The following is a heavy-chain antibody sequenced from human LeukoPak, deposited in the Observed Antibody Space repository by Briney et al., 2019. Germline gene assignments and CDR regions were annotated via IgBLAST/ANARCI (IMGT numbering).Heavy chain of an antibody. CDR1: GFTFSSYG. Sequence: GGSLRLSCAASGFTFSSYGMHWVRQAPGKGLEWVAVISYDGSNKYYADSVKGRFTISRDNSKNTLYLRMNSLRAEDTAVYYCARGGTDHDAFDIWGQGTMVTVSS. CDR3: ARGGTDHDAFDI. V-gene: IGHV3-30*03. CDR2: ISYDGSNK. D-gene: IGHD3-16*01. J-gene: IGHJ3*02.